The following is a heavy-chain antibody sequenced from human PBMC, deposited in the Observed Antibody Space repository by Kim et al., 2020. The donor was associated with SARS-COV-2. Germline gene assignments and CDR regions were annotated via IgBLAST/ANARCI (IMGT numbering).Heavy chain of an antibody. D-gene: IGHD5-12*01. CDR2: IYYSGST. V-gene: IGHV4-59*01. CDR1: GYSISSYY. J-gene: IGHJ6*02. Sequence: SENLSLTCTVSGYSISSYYWSWIRQPPGKGLEWIGYIYYSGSTNYNPSLKSRVTISVDTSKNQFSLKLNSVTAADTAVYYCARDEGDGYNYRGMDVWGQGTTVTVSS. CDR3: ARDEGDGYNYRGMDV.